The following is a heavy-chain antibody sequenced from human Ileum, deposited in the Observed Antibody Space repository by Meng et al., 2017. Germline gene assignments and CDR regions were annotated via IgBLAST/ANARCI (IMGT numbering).Heavy chain of an antibody. CDR2: IYYSGSI. Sequence: QLQESGPVMVRPSGTRSLTCTCSGGSCSSGLYYWSWIRQPPGKGLEWIGYIYYSGSINYNPSLKSRVTISVDTSKNQFSLNLSSVTAADTAVYYCARDSGWFDRWGQGTLVTVSS. CDR3: ARDSGWFDR. V-gene: IGHV4-61*01. CDR1: GGSCSSGLYY. J-gene: IGHJ5*02.